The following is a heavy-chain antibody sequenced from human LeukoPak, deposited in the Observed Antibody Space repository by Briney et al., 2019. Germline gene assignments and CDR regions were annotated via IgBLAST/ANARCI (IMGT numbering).Heavy chain of an antibody. CDR2: INHSGST. J-gene: IGHJ2*01. V-gene: IGHV4-34*01. Sequence: KSSETLSLTCAVYGGSFSGYYWSWIRQPPGKGLEWIGEINHSGSTNYNPSLKSRVTISVDTSKNQFSLKLSSVTAADTAVYYCARGTITMIVVAQSYWYFDLWGRGTLVTVSS. CDR3: ARGTITMIVVAQSYWYFDL. D-gene: IGHD3-22*01. CDR1: GGSFSGYY.